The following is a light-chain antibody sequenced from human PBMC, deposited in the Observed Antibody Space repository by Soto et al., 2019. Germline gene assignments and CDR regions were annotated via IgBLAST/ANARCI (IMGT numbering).Light chain of an antibody. Sequence: EIVVPQLPDPLSLSAGERSTLSCRASQNINRYLAWYQQKPGQAPRLIIYDASNRATGIPARFSGSRSGPEFTLTINSLQSEDFAIYYCQRYNNWPLTFGGGTKVDI. V-gene: IGKV3D-15*01. CDR2: DAS. CDR3: QRYNNWPLT. J-gene: IGKJ4*01. CDR1: QNINRY.